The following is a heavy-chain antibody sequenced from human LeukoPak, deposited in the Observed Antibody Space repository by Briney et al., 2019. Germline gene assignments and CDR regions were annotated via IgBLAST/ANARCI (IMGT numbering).Heavy chain of an antibody. CDR2: IKQDGSEK. V-gene: IGHV3-7*01. J-gene: IGHJ4*02. D-gene: IGHD5-24*01. Sequence: GGSLRLSCAATTFTFRSYWMTWVRQAPGKGLEWVANIKQDGSEKYYVDSVKGRFTISRDNAKNSLYLQMNSLRAEDTAVYYCARELLGHGYNSGDFDYWGQGTLVTVSS. CDR3: ARELLGHGYNSGDFDY. CDR1: TFTFRSYW.